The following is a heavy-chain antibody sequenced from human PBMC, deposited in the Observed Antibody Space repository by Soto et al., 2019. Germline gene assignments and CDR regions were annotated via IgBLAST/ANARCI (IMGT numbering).Heavy chain of an antibody. CDR2: IYHSGST. Sequence: PSETLSLTCAVSGGSISSGGYPWSWIRQPPGKGLEWIGYIYHSGSTYYNPSLKSRVTISVDRSKYQFSLKLSSVIAADTALYYCARVYSQRRTGTTKRYNWFDPWCQGTLVTVSS. V-gene: IGHV4-30-2*01. J-gene: IGHJ5*02. CDR1: GGSISSGGYP. CDR3: ARVYSQRRTGTTKRYNWFDP. D-gene: IGHD1-7*01.